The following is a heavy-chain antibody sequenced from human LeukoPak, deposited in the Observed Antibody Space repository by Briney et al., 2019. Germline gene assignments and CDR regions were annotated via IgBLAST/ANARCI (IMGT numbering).Heavy chain of an antibody. CDR1: GDSISSSHW. CDR2: IHHSGST. D-gene: IGHD6-19*01. CDR3: ARSIALAGIGSDFSYYGMDV. V-gene: IGHV4-4*02. J-gene: IGHJ6*02. Sequence: PSGTLSLTCAVSGDSISSSHWWSWVRQPPGKGLEWIGEIHHSGSTNYNPSLKSRVTISVDKSKNQFSLKLNSVTAADTAVYFCARSIALAGIGSDFSYYGMDVWGQGTTVTVSS.